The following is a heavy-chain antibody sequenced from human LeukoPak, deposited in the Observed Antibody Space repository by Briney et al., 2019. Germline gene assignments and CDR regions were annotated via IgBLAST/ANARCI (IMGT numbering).Heavy chain of an antibody. CDR1: GFTFSSYA. D-gene: IGHD2-2*01. V-gene: IGHV3-23*01. Sequence: GGSLRLSCAASGFTFSSYAMSWVRQAPGKGLEWVSAISGSGGSTYYADSVKGRFTISRDNSKNTLYLQMNSLRAEDTAVYYCAKDDRYTVVALNQIDYWGQGTLVTVSS. CDR3: AKDDRYTVVALNQIDY. J-gene: IGHJ4*02. CDR2: ISGSGGST.